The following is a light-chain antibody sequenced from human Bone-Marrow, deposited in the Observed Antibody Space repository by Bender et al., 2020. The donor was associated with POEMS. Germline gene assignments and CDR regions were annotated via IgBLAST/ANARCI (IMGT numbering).Light chain of an antibody. J-gene: IGLJ3*02. V-gene: IGLV1-40*01. CDR1: SSNIWAGYD. CDR2: GNS. CDR3: CSFAGNFNWV. Sequence: QSVLTQPPSVSGAPGQRVTISCTGSSSNIWAGYDVHWYQQLPGTAPKLLISGNSNRPSGVPDRFSGSKSGNTASLAVSGLQTEDEADYYCCSFAGNFNWVFGGGTKLTVL.